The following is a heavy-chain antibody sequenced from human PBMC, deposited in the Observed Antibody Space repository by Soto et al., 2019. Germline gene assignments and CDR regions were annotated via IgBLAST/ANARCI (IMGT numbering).Heavy chain of an antibody. CDR1: GGTFSNHA. D-gene: IGHD6-13*01. Sequence: QVHLVQSGAEVKKPGSSVKVSCKASGGTFSNHAINWVRQAPGQGLEWMGRIIPIFTTTNYAQKFQSRVTITAKESTITAYKEQSSLKHDDTAVYYCAREVAEDGTFREDVFDIWGQGTLVTVSS. V-gene: IGHV1-69*12. CDR2: IIPIFTTT. J-gene: IGHJ3*02. CDR3: AREVAEDGTFREDVFDI.